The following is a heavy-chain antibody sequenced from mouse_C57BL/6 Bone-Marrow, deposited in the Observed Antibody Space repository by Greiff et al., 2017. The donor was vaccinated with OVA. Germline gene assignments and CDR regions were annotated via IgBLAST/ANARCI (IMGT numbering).Heavy chain of an antibody. CDR2: ILPGSGST. D-gene: IGHD2-3*01. CDR1: GYTFTGYW. CDR3: TRGGWLLPSMDY. J-gene: IGHJ4*01. Sequence: VQLQQSGAELMKPGASVKLSCTATGYTFTGYWIEWVKQRPGHGLEWIGEILPGSGSTNYNEKFKGKGTFTADTSSNTAYKQRSSLTTEDSAIYYCTRGGWLLPSMDYWGQGTSVTVSS. V-gene: IGHV1-9*01.